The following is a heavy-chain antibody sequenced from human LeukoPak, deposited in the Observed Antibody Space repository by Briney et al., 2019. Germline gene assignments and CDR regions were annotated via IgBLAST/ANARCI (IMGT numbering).Heavy chain of an antibody. J-gene: IGHJ5*02. D-gene: IGHD5-18*01. CDR2: IIPIFGTA. Sequence: ASVKVSCKASGGTFSSYAISWVRQAPGQGLEWMGGIIPIFGTANYAQKFQGRVTITADESTSTAYMELSSLRSEDTAVYYCARDQGYSYGYGAYKFDPWGQGTLVTVSS. CDR1: GGTFSSYA. CDR3: ARDQGYSYGYGAYKFDP. V-gene: IGHV1-69*13.